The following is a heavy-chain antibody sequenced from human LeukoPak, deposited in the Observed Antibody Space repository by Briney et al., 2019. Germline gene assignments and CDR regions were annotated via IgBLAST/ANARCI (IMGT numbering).Heavy chain of an antibody. V-gene: IGHV3-74*01. CDR1: GFTFSSYW. J-gene: IGHJ6*03. CDR2: INTDGSST. Sequence: GGSLRLSCAASGFTFSSYWMHWVRQAPGKGLVWVSRINTDGSSTSYADSVKGRFTISRDNAKNSLYLQVNSLRAEDTALYYCARVPTRQYYYMDVWGKGTTVTVSS. CDR3: ARVPTRQYYYMDV.